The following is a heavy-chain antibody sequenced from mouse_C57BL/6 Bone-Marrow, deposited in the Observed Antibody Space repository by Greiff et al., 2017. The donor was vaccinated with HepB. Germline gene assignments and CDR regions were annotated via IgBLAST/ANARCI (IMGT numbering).Heavy chain of an antibody. J-gene: IGHJ2*01. V-gene: IGHV1-15*01. CDR1: GYTFTDYE. CDR2: IDPETGGT. CDR3: TKAYYSNYEDY. D-gene: IGHD2-5*01. Sequence: QVHVKQSGAELVRPGASVTLSCKASGYTFTDYEMHWVKQTPVHGLEWIGAIDPETGGTAYNQKFKGKAILTADKSSSTAYMELRSLTSEDYAVYYCTKAYYSNYEDYWGQGTTLTVSS.